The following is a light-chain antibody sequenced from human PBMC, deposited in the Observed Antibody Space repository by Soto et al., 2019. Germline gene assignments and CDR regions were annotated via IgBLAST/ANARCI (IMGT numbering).Light chain of an antibody. CDR3: QQYNSYSEA. J-gene: IGKJ1*01. CDR1: KGISSY. CDR2: AAS. Sequence: ALRVTQSPSSFSASTGDRVTVTCRARKGISSYLAWYQQKPRKAPKLLIYAASTLQSGVPSRFSGSGSGTEFTLTISSLQPDDFATYYCQQYNSYSEAFGQGTKVDIK. V-gene: IGKV1-8*01.